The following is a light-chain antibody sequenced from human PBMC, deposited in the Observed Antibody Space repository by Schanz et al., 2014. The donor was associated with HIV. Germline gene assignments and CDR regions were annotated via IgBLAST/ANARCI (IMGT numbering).Light chain of an antibody. CDR1: ALIIGHNS. Sequence: QSVLTQPPSVSAAPGQRVTISCSGSALIIGHNSVSWYQHFPGTAPKLLIYDVTNRPSGVSNRFSGPKSGNTASLTISGLRAEDEADYYCSSYTSSSTLPYVFGTGTKLTVL. CDR3: SSYTSSSTLPYV. CDR2: DVT. J-gene: IGLJ1*01. V-gene: IGLV2-14*03.